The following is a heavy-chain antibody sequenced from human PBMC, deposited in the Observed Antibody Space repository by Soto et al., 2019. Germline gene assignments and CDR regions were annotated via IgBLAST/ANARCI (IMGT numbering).Heavy chain of an antibody. CDR2: INTYNGDT. V-gene: IGHV1-18*01. D-gene: IGHD3-16*01. CDR1: GYTLISFG. Sequence: QVQLVQSGPEMMKPGASVKVSCKTSGYTLISFGISWVRLAPGQGLEWMGWINTYNGDTKYAQKFQARVTMITDTSTNPGHMELRSVTSDYTAVYYCARDIMIRSRWGYATAPLYTYTGMDVWGQGTTVSVSS. CDR3: ARDIMIRSRWGYATAPLYTYTGMDV. J-gene: IGHJ6*02.